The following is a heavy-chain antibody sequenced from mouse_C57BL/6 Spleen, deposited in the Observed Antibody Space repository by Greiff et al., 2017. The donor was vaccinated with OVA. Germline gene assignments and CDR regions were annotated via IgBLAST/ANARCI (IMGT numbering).Heavy chain of an antibody. J-gene: IGHJ2*01. D-gene: IGHD4-1*01. CDR3: ARGELGRHFDY. CDR1: GYTFTSYW. CDR2: IHPNSGST. V-gene: IGHV1-64*01. Sequence: QVQLQQPGAELVKPGASVKLSCKASGYTFTSYWMHWVKQRPGQGLEWIGMIHPNSGSTNYNEKFKSKATLTVDKSSSTAYMQLSSLTSENSAVYYCARGELGRHFDYWGQGTTLTVSS.